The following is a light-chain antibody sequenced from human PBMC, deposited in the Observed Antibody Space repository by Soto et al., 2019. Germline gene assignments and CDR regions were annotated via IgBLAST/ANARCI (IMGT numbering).Light chain of an antibody. CDR1: SSDVGGYNY. Sequence: QSALAQPASVSGSPGQSITISCTGTSSDVGGYNYVSWYQQHPGKAPKLMIYEVNNRLSGVSNRFSGSKSGNTASLTISGLEDEEEADYYCNSYTTRSTYVFGTGTKVTV. V-gene: IGLV2-14*01. CDR2: EVN. J-gene: IGLJ1*01. CDR3: NSYTTRSTYV.